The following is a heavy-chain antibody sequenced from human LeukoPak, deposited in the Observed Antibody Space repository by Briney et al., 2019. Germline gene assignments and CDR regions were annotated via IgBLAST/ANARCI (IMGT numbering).Heavy chain of an antibody. V-gene: IGHV3-53*01. D-gene: IGHD3-10*01. J-gene: IGHJ4*02. CDR1: GFTVSDNY. CDR2: IYSGGNT. Sequence: GGSLRLSCTASGFTVSDNYMSWVRQAPGKGLEWVSVIYSGGNTFYEDSVKGRFTISRDDSKNTLYLQMNSLRAEDTAVYYCARGPMVRGVYFDYWGQGTLVTVSS. CDR3: ARGPMVRGVYFDY.